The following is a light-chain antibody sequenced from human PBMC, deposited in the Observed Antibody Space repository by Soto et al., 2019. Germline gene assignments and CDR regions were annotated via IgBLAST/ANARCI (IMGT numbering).Light chain of an antibody. Sequence: DIVMTQSPLSLPVTPGEPASISCRSGQSLLHNNGFNYLDWYLQKPGQSPQLLIYLGSNRASGVPDRFSGSGSGTDFTLKITRVEAEDVGVYYCMQTLQTPLTFGGGTKVEIK. CDR2: LGS. CDR1: QSLLHNNGFNY. V-gene: IGKV2-28*01. CDR3: MQTLQTPLT. J-gene: IGKJ4*01.